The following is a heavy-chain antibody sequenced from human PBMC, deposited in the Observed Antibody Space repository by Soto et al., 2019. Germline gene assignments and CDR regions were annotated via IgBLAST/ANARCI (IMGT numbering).Heavy chain of an antibody. D-gene: IGHD2-15*01. CDR2: IWYDGSNK. V-gene: IGHV3-33*01. J-gene: IGHJ3*02. CDR1: GFTFSSYG. CDR3: ARDSGIFCSGGSCYGRSAFDI. Sequence: PGGSLRLSCAASGFTFSSYGMHWVRRAPGKGLEWVAVIWYDGSNKYYADSVKGRFTISRDNSKNTLYLQMNSLRAEDTAVYYCARDSGIFCSGGSCYGRSAFDIWGQGTMVTVSS.